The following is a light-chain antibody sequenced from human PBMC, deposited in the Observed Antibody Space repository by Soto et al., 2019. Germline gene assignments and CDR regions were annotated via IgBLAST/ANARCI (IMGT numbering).Light chain of an antibody. CDR3: CSYAGRYTPSYV. Sequence: QSVLTQPPSASGSPGQSVTISCTGTSSDVGGYNYVSWYQQHPGKAPKLMIYDVSKRPSGVPDRFSGSKSGNTASLTISGLQAEDEADYYCCSYAGRYTPSYVFGTGTKVTVL. V-gene: IGLV2-11*01. CDR1: SSDVGGYNY. J-gene: IGLJ1*01. CDR2: DVS.